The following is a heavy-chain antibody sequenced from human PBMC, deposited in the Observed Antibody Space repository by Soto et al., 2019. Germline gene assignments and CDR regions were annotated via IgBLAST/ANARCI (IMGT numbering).Heavy chain of an antibody. D-gene: IGHD3-10*01. CDR2: IIPLFVTT. Sequence: QVQVVQSGVEVRRPGSSVKVSCKSSGDTFKNCVISWVRQAPGQGLEWMGGIIPLFVTTDFAQRFQGRLTITTDESTTTASMQLRRLRSEDTATYYCAAELGFGKLSVVWGQGTTVIVSS. CDR1: GDTFKNCV. CDR3: AAELGFGKLSVV. J-gene: IGHJ6*02. V-gene: IGHV1-69*01.